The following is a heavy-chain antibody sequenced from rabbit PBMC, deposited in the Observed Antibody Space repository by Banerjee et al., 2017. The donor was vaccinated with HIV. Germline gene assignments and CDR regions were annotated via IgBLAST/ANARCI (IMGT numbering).Heavy chain of an antibody. J-gene: IGHJ6*01. D-gene: IGHD6-1*01. CDR1: GFSFSSYYY. V-gene: IGHV1S40*01. CDR3: ARGNGAYGL. Sequence: QSLEESGGDLVKPGASLTLTCKASGFSFSSYYYMCWVRQAPGKGLEWIGYINTGSSGSTYYASWAKGRFTISKTSSTTVTLQMTSLTAADTATYFCARGNGAYGLWGQGTLVTVS. CDR2: INTGSSGST.